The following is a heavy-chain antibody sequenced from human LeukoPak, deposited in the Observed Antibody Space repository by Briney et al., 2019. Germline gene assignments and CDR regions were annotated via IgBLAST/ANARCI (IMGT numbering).Heavy chain of an antibody. Sequence: ESLRLSCAASGFTFSSYEMNWVRQAPGKGLEWIGEIYHSGSTNYNPSLKSRVTISVDKSKNQFSLKLSSVTAADTAVYYCARVLRGGLEYFDYWGQGTLVTVSS. CDR1: GFTFSSYE. CDR2: IYHSGST. V-gene: IGHV4-34*01. J-gene: IGHJ4*02. CDR3: ARVLRGGLEYFDY.